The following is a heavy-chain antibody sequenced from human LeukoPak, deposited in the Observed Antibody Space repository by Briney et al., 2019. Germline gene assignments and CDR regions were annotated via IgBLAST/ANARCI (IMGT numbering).Heavy chain of an antibody. Sequence: SVKVSCKASVGTFSSYAISWVRQAPGQGLEWMGRIIPILGIANYAQKFQSTVTITADKSTSTASTKRARLRHVNQAVYYCAIESIAARTRRLFDYWGQGTLVTVSS. CDR1: VGTFSSYA. D-gene: IGHD6-6*01. CDR2: IIPILGIA. CDR3: AIESIAARTRRLFDY. J-gene: IGHJ4*02. V-gene: IGHV1-69*04.